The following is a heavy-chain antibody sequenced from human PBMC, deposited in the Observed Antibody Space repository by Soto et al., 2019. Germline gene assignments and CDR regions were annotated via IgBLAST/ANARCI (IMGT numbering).Heavy chain of an antibody. D-gene: IGHD3-16*01. Sequence: EVQLLESGGGLVQPGGSLRLSCAASGFTFSSYAMSWGRQAPGKGLEWVSAISGIGGSTYYADSVKGRFTISRDNSKNTLYLQMNSMRAEDTAVYYCANDDELWDQSFCFDYSGQGTLVAGSS. CDR3: ANDDELWDQSFCFDY. V-gene: IGHV3-23*01. CDR2: ISGIGGST. CDR1: GFTFSSYA. J-gene: IGHJ4*02.